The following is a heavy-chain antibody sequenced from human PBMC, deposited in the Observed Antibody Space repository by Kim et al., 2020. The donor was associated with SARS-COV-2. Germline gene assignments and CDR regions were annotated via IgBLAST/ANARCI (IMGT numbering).Heavy chain of an antibody. CDR2: IIPIFGTA. CDR1: GGTFSSYA. Sequence: SVKVSCKASGGTFSSYAISWVRQAPGQGLEWMGGIIPIFGTANYAQKFQGRVTITADESTSTAYMELSSLRSEDTAVYYCARDAFAAAGTGSYYYGMDVWGQGTTVTVSS. D-gene: IGHD6-13*01. CDR3: ARDAFAAAGTGSYYYGMDV. V-gene: IGHV1-69*13. J-gene: IGHJ6*02.